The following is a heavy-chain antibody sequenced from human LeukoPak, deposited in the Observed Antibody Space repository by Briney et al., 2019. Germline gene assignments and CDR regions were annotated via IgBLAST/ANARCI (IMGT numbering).Heavy chain of an antibody. V-gene: IGHV3-74*01. CDR3: ARERCNGATCYRAFDI. CDR2: INGDATST. D-gene: IGHD2-15*01. CDR1: GFTFSISW. J-gene: IGHJ3*02. Sequence: GGSLRLSCAASGFTFSISWMHWVRQAPGKEPVWVSRINGDATSTASADSVKGRFTTSRDNAKNTLYLQMNSLRVEDTAVYYGARERCNGATCYRAFDIWGQGTMVTVSS.